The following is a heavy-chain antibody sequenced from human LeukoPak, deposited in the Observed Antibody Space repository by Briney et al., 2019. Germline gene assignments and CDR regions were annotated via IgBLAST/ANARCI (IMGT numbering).Heavy chain of an antibody. CDR3: AKDGARYYYGSGSSLSGYYMDV. D-gene: IGHD3-10*01. Sequence: GGSLRLSCAASGFTFRTYAMSWVRQAPGKGLEWVSVISGSGTSTDYADSVKGRFTISRDNSKNTLYLQMNSLRAEDAAVYYCAKDGARYYYGSGSSLSGYYMDVWGKGTTVTISS. CDR1: GFTFRTYA. CDR2: ISGSGTST. J-gene: IGHJ6*03. V-gene: IGHV3-23*01.